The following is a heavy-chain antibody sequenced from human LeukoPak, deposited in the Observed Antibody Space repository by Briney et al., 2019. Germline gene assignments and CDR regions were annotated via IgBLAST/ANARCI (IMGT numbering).Heavy chain of an antibody. CDR2: IYYSGST. CDR3: ARVNSGGDYSNWFDP. D-gene: IGHD4-17*01. J-gene: IGHJ5*02. Sequence: SETLSLTCTVSGGSISSSSYYWGWIRQPPGKGLEWIGSIYYSGSTYYNPSLKSRVTISVDTSKNQFSLKLSSVTAADTAVYYCARVNSGGDYSNWFDPWGQGTLVTVSS. CDR1: GGSISSSSYY. V-gene: IGHV4-39*07.